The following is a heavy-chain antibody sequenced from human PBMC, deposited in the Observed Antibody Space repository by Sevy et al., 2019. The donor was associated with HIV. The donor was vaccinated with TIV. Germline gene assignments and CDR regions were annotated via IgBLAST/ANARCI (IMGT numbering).Heavy chain of an antibody. CDR2: IIPILGTV. J-gene: IGHJ4*02. Sequence: ASVNVSCKASGGTFSSYGISWVRQAPGQGLEWMGGIIPILGTVNYAQKFQGRVTITADESTKTAYMELRSLRSEDTAVYYCARGGGNGWYYFDYWGQETLVTVSS. D-gene: IGHD6-19*01. V-gene: IGHV1-69*13. CDR3: ARGGGNGWYYFDY. CDR1: GGTFSSYG.